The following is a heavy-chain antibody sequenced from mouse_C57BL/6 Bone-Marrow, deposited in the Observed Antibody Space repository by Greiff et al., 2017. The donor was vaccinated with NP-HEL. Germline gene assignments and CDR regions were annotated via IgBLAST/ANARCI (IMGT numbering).Heavy chain of an antibody. D-gene: IGHD2-4*01. CDR2: IDPSDSYT. V-gene: IGHV1-50*01. CDR1: GYTFTSYW. J-gene: IGHJ1*03. CDR3: AREGYDYDGYWYFDV. Sequence: QVQLKQPGAELVKPGASVKLSCKASGYTFTSYWMQWVKQRPGQGLEWIGEIDPSDSYTNYNQKFKGKATLTVDTSSSTAYMQLSSLTSEDSAVYYGAREGYDYDGYWYFDVWGTGTTVTVSS.